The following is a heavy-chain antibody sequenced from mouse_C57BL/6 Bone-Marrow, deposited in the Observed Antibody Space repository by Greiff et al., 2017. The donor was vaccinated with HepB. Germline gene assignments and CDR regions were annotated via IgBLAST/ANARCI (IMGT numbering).Heavy chain of an antibody. V-gene: IGHV2-6*01. CDR1: GFSLTSYG. CDR3: ASDGVDGYYAY. D-gene: IGHD2-3*01. Sequence: VKLVESGPGLVAPSQSLSITCTVSGFSLTSYGVDWVRQSPGKGLEWLGVIWGVGSTNYNSALKSRLSISKDNSKSQVFLKMNSLQTDDTAMYYCASDGVDGYYAYWGQGTLVTVSA. J-gene: IGHJ3*01. CDR2: IWGVGST.